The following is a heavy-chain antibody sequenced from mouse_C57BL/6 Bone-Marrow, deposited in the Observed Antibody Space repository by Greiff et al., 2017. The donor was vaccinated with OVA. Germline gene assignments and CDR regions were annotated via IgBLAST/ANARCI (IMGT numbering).Heavy chain of an antibody. J-gene: IGHJ4*01. CDR2: ISNGGGST. D-gene: IGHD1-1*01. CDR1: GFTFSDYY. V-gene: IGHV5-12*01. CDR3: ARLSYYYGSSRRYYAMDY. Sequence: DVKLVESGGGLVQPGGSLKLSCAASGFTFSDYYMYWVRQTPEKRLEWVAYISNGGGSTYYPDTVKGRFTISRDNAKNTLYLQMSRLKSEDTAMYYCARLSYYYGSSRRYYAMDYWGQGTSVTVSS.